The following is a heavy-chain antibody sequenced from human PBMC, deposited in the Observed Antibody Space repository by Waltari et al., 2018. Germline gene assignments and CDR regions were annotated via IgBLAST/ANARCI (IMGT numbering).Heavy chain of an antibody. CDR1: GFTFSHYG. Sequence: QVQLVASGGGVVQPGRSLRLSCAASGFTFSHYGMHWVRQAPGKGLEWVAVIWHDGTNKYYADSVKGRFTISRDNSKNTLYLQMNSLRAEDTAVYYCAKFGENYEVDYWGQGTLVTVSS. D-gene: IGHD3-10*01. V-gene: IGHV3-33*08. CDR3: AKFGENYEVDY. CDR2: IWHDGTNK. J-gene: IGHJ4*02.